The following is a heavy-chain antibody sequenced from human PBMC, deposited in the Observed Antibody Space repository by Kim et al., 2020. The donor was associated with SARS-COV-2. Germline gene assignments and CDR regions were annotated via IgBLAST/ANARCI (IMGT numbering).Heavy chain of an antibody. J-gene: IGHJ4*02. CDR3: AKPTSSTSCYFDY. Sequence: GGSLRLSCAASGFTFSSYGMHWVRQAPGKGLEWVAVISYDGSNKYYADSVKGRFTISRDNSKNTLYLQMNSLRAEDTAVYYCAKPTSSTSCYFDYWGQGT. D-gene: IGHD2-2*01. CDR1: GFTFSSYG. V-gene: IGHV3-30*18. CDR2: ISYDGSNK.